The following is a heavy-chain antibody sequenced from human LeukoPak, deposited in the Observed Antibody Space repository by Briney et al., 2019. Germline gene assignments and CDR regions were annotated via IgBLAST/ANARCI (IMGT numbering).Heavy chain of an antibody. Sequence: SETLSLTCAVYGGSLSGYYWSWIRQPPGKGLEWIGEINHSGSTNYNPSLKSRVTISVDTSKNQFSLKLSSVTAADTAVYYCARPRRGYCSGGSCYSREFSYWGQGTLVTVSS. V-gene: IGHV4-34*01. D-gene: IGHD2-15*01. CDR1: GGSLSGYY. J-gene: IGHJ4*02. CDR3: ARPRRGYCSGGSCYSREFSY. CDR2: INHSGST.